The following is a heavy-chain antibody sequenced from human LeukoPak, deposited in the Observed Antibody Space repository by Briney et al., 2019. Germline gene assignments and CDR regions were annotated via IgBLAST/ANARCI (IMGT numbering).Heavy chain of an antibody. J-gene: IGHJ6*03. CDR2: INGRAATT. V-gene: IGHV3-23*01. CDR3: AKAPATGEGYYFYYMDV. D-gene: IGHD7-27*01. Sequence: GGSLRLSCAASGFASGFTFSSYAMSWVRQAPGKGLEWVASINGRAATTYYADSVKGRFTISRDNSKNTLYLQMNSLGADDTAVYYCAKAPATGEGYYFYYMDVWGKGTTITVSS. CDR1: GFTFSSYA.